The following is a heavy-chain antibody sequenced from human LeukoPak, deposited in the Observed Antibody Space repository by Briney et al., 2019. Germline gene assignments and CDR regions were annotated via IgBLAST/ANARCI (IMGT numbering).Heavy chain of an antibody. Sequence: GGSLRLSCTASGFIFTSYAMGWVRQAPGKGLEWVSLITRDSTTYYADAVTGQLTFSRDNSKNTPYLQMNSLRGNVAALYSDARGPASDYWGQGNLVTHSS. D-gene: IGHD2-2*01. J-gene: IGHJ4*02. CDR3: ARGPASDY. CDR1: GFIFTSYA. V-gene: IGHV3-23*01. CDR2: ITRDSTT.